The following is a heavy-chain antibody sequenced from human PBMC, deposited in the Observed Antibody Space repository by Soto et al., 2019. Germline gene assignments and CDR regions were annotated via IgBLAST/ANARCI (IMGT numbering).Heavy chain of an antibody. CDR1: GYTFTSYD. CDR3: ATDVWQFDY. J-gene: IGHJ4*02. D-gene: IGHD2-8*01. CDR2: FDPNDGKT. V-gene: IGHV1-8*01. Sequence: ASVKVSCKASGYTFTSYDINWVRQATGQGLEWMGGFDPNDGKTIYAQKFQGRVTMTKDTSTDTAYMELSSLRSEDTAVYYCATDVWQFDYWGQGTLVTVSS.